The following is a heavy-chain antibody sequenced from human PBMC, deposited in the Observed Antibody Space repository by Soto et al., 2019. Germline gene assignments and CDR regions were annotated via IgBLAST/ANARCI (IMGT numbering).Heavy chain of an antibody. Sequence: QVQLVQSGAEVKKPGASVKVSCKASGYTFTGYYMHWVRQAPGQGLEWMGWINPNSGGTNYAQRFQGWGTMTRDTSISTAYMELSRLRSDDTAVYYCARGGITMVRGVTQNWFDPWGQGTLVTVSS. V-gene: IGHV1-2*04. J-gene: IGHJ5*02. D-gene: IGHD3-10*01. CDR2: INPNSGGT. CDR1: GYTFTGYY. CDR3: ARGGITMVRGVTQNWFDP.